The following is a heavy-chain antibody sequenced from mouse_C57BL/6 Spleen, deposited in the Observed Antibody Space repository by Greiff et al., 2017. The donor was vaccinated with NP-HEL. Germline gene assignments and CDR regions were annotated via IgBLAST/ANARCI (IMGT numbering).Heavy chain of an antibody. V-gene: IGHV1-52*01. CDR3: ARGEGWSLPFDY. CDR2: IDPSDSET. Sequence: VQLQQPGAELVRPGSSVKLSCKASGYTFTSYWMHWVKQRPIQGLEWIGNIDPSDSETHYNQKFKDKATLTVDKSSSTAYMQLSSLTSEDSAVYYCARGEGWSLPFDYWGQGTTLTVSS. CDR1: GYTFTSYW. J-gene: IGHJ2*01. D-gene: IGHD2-3*01.